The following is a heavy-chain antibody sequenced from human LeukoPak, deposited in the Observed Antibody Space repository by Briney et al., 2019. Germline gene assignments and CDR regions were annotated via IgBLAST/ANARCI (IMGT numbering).Heavy chain of an antibody. CDR2: ISGSGDST. Sequence: GGSLRLSCAASGFTFNNYFMTWVRRAPGKGLEWVSTISGSGDSTYYADFVKGLFTISRDNSRNTLYLQMNSLRADDTAVYYCARYCSGASCYSGLDYWGQGTLVTAFS. CDR3: ARYCSGASCYSGLDY. J-gene: IGHJ4*02. CDR1: GFTFNNYF. V-gene: IGHV3-23*01. D-gene: IGHD2-2*01.